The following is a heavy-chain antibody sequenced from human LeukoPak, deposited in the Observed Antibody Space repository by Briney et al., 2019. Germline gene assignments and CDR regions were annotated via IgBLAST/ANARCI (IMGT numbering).Heavy chain of an antibody. CDR1: GYTFTSYY. CDR3: ARVDILTGYYFFDS. Sequence: ASVKVSCKASGYTFTSYYMHWVRQAPGQGLEWMGIINPSGGSTSYAQKFQGRVTMTRDMSTSTVYMEVRSLRSDDTAVFYCARVDILTGYYFFDSWGQGTLVTVSS. CDR2: INPSGGST. D-gene: IGHD3-9*01. J-gene: IGHJ4*02. V-gene: IGHV1-46*01.